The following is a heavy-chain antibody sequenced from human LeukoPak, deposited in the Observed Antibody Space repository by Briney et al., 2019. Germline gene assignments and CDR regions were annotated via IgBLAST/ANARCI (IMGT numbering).Heavy chain of an antibody. J-gene: IGHJ4*02. CDR2: IIPIFGTA. CDR1: GGTFSSYA. D-gene: IGHD2-2*01. V-gene: IGHV1-69*01. Sequence: SVKVSCKASGGTFSSYAISWVRQAPGQGLEWMGGIIPIFGTANYAQKFQGRVTITADESTSTAYMELSSLRSEDTAVYYCARFSGGPHCSSTSCPQSDWGQGTLVTVSS. CDR3: ARFSGGPHCSSTSCPQSD.